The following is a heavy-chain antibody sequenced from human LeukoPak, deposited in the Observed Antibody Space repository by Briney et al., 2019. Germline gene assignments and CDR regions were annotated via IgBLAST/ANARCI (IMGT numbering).Heavy chain of an antibody. Sequence: GASVKVSCKASGYTFTGYYMHWVRQAPGQGLEWMGWINPNSGGTNYAQKFQGWVTMTRDTSISTAYMELSRLRSDDTAVYYCATTVAGSPPPTRYYYGMDVWGQGTTVTVSS. V-gene: IGHV1-2*04. D-gene: IGHD6-19*01. CDR1: GYTFTGYY. CDR3: ATTVAGSPPPTRYYYGMDV. J-gene: IGHJ6*02. CDR2: INPNSGGT.